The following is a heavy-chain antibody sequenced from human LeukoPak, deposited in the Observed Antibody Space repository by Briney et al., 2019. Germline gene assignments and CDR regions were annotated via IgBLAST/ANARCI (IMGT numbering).Heavy chain of an antibody. J-gene: IGHJ4*02. CDR3: ARAADGSGYFSRCFDH. V-gene: IGHV1-69*05. CDR2: IIPIFGTA. Sequence: ASVKVSCKASGGTFSSYAISWVRQAPGQGLEWMGGIIPIFGTANYAQKFQGRVTMTRDTSTSTVYMELSSLRSEDTAVYYCARAADGSGYFSRCFDHWGQGALVTVSS. CDR1: GGTFSSYA. D-gene: IGHD3-22*01.